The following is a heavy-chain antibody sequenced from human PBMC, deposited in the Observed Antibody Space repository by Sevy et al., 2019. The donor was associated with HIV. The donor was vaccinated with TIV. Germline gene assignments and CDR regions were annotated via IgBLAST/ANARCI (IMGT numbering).Heavy chain of an antibody. Sequence: GGSLRLSCAASGFTFTSYAMHWVRQAPGKGLEWVAVISYDGSNKYYADSVKGRFTISRDNSKNTLYLQMNSLRAEDTAVYYCARDHSLIVVVMLPDYWGQGTLVTVSS. J-gene: IGHJ4*02. CDR3: ARDHSLIVVVMLPDY. D-gene: IGHD3-22*01. CDR1: GFTFTSYA. V-gene: IGHV3-30-3*01. CDR2: ISYDGSNK.